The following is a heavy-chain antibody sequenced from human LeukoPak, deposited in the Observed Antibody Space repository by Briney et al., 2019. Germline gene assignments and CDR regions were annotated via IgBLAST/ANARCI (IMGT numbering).Heavy chain of an antibody. CDR3: ATDPLGTAMDFNKDY. D-gene: IGHD5-18*01. V-gene: IGHV1-2*02. Sequence: ASVKVSCKASGYTFTGYYMHWVRQAPGQGLEWMGWINPNSGGTNYAQKFQGRVTMTRDTPISTAYMELSRLRSDDTAVYYCATDPLGTAMDFNKDYWGQGTLVTVSS. CDR1: GYTFTGYY. J-gene: IGHJ4*02. CDR2: INPNSGGT.